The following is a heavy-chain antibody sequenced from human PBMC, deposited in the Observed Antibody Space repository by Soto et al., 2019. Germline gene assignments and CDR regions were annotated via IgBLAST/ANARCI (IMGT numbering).Heavy chain of an antibody. D-gene: IGHD6-6*01. J-gene: IGHJ4*02. V-gene: IGHV3-23*01. Sequence: GGSLSLSCAASGFTFSSYAMSWVRQAPGKGLEWVSAISGSGGSTYYADSVKGRFTISRDNSKNTLYLQINSLRAEDTAVFYCAKGTYSIPSSHLYYWGQGTLVTVSS. CDR1: GFTFSSYA. CDR3: AKGTYSIPSSHLYY. CDR2: ISGSGGST.